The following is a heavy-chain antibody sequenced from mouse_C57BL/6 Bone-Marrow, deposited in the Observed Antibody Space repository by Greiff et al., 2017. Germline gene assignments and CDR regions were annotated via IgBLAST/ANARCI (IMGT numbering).Heavy chain of an antibody. J-gene: IGHJ3*01. CDR1: GYTFTSYW. Sequence: QVQLQQPGAELVKPGASVKLSCKASGYTFTSYWMHWVKQRPGQGLEWIGMIHPNSGSTNYNEKFKSKATLTVDKSSSTAYMQLSSLTSEDSAVYYCASPYYGQERRFAYWGQGTLVTVSA. CDR3: ASPYYGQERRFAY. D-gene: IGHD1-2*01. V-gene: IGHV1-64*01. CDR2: IHPNSGST.